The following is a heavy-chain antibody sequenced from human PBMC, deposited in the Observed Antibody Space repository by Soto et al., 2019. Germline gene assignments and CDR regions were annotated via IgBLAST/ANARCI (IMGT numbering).Heavy chain of an antibody. V-gene: IGHV3-23*01. Sequence: PGGSLRLSCAASGFTFIFYVMTWVRQAPGKGLEWVSGISGTGGSTSYADSVKGRFTISRDNSKNTLYLQMNSLRAEDTAVYYCAKDSYNWNPVGDFDYWGQGTQVTVSS. CDR3: AKDSYNWNPVGDFDY. CDR1: GFTFIFYV. J-gene: IGHJ4*02. D-gene: IGHD1-20*01. CDR2: ISGTGGST.